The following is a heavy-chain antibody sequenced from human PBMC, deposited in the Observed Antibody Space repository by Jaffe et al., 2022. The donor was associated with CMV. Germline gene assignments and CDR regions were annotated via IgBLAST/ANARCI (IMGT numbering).Heavy chain of an antibody. CDR1: GFTFSSYG. V-gene: IGHV3-33*08. CDR2: IWYDGSNK. D-gene: IGHD3-3*01. J-gene: IGHJ6*03. Sequence: QVQLVESGGGVVQPGRSLRLSCAASGFTFSSYGMHWVRQAPGKGLEWVAVIWYDGSNKYYADSVKGRFTISRDNSKNTLYLQMNSLRAEDTAVYYCARDPTNYDFWSGYWGGYMDVWGKGTTVTVSS. CDR3: ARDPTNYDFWSGYWGGYMDV.